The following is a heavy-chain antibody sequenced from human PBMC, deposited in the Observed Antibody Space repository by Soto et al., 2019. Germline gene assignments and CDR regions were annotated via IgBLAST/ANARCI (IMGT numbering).Heavy chain of an antibody. CDR1: GGSISSYY. J-gene: IGHJ6*03. D-gene: IGHD6-19*01. Sequence: SETLSLTCTVSGGSISSYYWSWIRQPPGKGLEWIGYIYYSGSTNYNPSLKSRVTISVDTSKSQFSLKLSSVTAADTAVYYCARRGVADVYYYMDVWGKGTTVTVSS. CDR2: IYYSGST. CDR3: ARRGVADVYYYMDV. V-gene: IGHV4-59*08.